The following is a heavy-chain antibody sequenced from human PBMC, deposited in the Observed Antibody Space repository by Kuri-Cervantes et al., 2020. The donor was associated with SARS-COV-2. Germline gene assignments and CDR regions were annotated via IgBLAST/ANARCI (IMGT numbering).Heavy chain of an antibody. J-gene: IGHJ6*02. CDR2: IYPGDSDT. CDR3: ARDLAARLDYYYGMDV. V-gene: IGHV5-51*01. Sequence: KVSCKGSGYSFTSYWIGWVRQMPGKGLEWMGIIYPGDSDTRYSPSFQGQVTISADKSISTAYLQWSSLKASDTAMYYCARDLAARLDYYYGMDVWGQGTTVTVSS. CDR1: GYSFTSYW. D-gene: IGHD6-6*01.